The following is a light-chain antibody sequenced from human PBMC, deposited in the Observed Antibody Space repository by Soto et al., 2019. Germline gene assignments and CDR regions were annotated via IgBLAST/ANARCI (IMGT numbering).Light chain of an antibody. CDR1: QSVSNNY. J-gene: IGKJ2*02. Sequence: EIVLTESPGTLFLSPGERATLSCRASQSVSNNYLAWYQQKSGQAPRLLIYHASSRATGIQDMFSGSGYGKKFNLTIRSLEPEEFAVYSCPHSARSSCPFGQVTKMEIK. CDR2: HAS. V-gene: IGKV3-20*01. CDR3: PHSARSSCP.